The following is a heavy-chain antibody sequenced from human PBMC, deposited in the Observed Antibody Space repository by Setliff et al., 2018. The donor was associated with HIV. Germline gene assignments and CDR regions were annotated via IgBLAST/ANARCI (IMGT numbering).Heavy chain of an antibody. CDR1: GGSSSGYY. J-gene: IGHJ4*02. V-gene: IGHV4-34*01. CDR3: ARGEGLCGGGDCFPLAYFDY. Sequence: SETLSLTCAVYGGSSSGYYWSWIRQSPGKGLEWIGEIIYNGGTNYNPSLKSRVSISLDTSKNQFSLKLTSVTAADTAIYYCARGEGLCGGGDCFPLAYFDYWGRGTLVTVSS. CDR2: IIYNGGT. D-gene: IGHD2-21*02.